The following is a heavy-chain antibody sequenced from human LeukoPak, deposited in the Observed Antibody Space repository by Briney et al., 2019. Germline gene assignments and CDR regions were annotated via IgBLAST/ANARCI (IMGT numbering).Heavy chain of an antibody. Sequence: GGSLRLSCAASGFTFSSYWMTWVRQAPGKGLEWVAHIKQDGSEEYYVDSVKGRSTISRDNAKNSLYLQMNSLRAEDTALYYCARVYRNEEDFWTPNNYMDVWGKGTTVTVSS. J-gene: IGHJ6*03. CDR2: IKQDGSEE. D-gene: IGHD3/OR15-3a*01. CDR3: ARVYRNEEDFWTPNNYMDV. CDR1: GFTFSSYW. V-gene: IGHV3-7*01.